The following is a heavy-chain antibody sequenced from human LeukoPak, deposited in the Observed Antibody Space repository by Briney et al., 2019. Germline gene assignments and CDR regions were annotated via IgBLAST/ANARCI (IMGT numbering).Heavy chain of an antibody. CDR3: ARGSSGNWFDP. D-gene: IGHD6-19*01. CDR2: ISYDGSNK. J-gene: IGHJ5*02. CDR1: GFTFSSYG. Sequence: PGGSLRLSCAASGFTFSSYGMHWVRQAPGKGLEWVAVISYDGSNKYYADSVKGRFTISRDNSKNTLYLQMNSLRAEDTAVYYCARGSSGNWFDPWGQGTLVTVSS. V-gene: IGHV3-30*03.